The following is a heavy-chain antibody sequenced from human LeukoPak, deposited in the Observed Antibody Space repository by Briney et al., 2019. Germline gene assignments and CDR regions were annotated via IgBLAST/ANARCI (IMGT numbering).Heavy chain of an antibody. D-gene: IGHD6-13*01. Sequence: SETLSLTCTVSGGSISSSSYYWSWIRQPPGKGLEWIGSIYYSGNTYYNASLKSQVPISIDTSKNQFSLKLSSVTAADTAEYYCARDFFIAAASPYDWFDPWGQGTLVTVSS. J-gene: IGHJ5*02. V-gene: IGHV4-39*02. CDR1: GGSISSSSYY. CDR3: ARDFFIAAASPYDWFDP. CDR2: IYYSGNT.